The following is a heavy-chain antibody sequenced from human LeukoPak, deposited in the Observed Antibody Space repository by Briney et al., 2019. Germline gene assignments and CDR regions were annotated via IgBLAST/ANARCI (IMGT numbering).Heavy chain of an antibody. CDR3: ARQKRDWFDP. Sequence: PSETLSLTCTVSGGSISSHYWSWIRQPPGKGLEWIGYIYYSGSTNYNPSLKSRVTISVDTSKNQFSLKLSSVTAADTAVYYCARQKRDWFDPWGQGTLVTVSS. J-gene: IGHJ5*02. V-gene: IGHV4-59*11. CDR2: IYYSGST. CDR1: GGSISSHY.